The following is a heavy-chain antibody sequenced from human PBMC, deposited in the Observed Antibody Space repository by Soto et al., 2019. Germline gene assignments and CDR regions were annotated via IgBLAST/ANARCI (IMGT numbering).Heavy chain of an antibody. CDR2: ISSNGGTT. Sequence: EVQLAESGGGMVQPGGSLRLSCVASGFTFSSYDMHWVRQAPGKGLEYVSSISSNGGTTYYGNSVKGRFTISRDNSKNTLYLQMGSLRAEDMAVYYCVRRVAGNYDSWGQGPLVTVSS. J-gene: IGHJ5*01. CDR3: VRRVAGNYDS. D-gene: IGHD1-7*01. V-gene: IGHV3-64*01. CDR1: GFTFSSYD.